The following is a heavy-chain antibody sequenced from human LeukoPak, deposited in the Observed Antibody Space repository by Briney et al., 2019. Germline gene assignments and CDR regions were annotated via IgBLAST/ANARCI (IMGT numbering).Heavy chain of an antibody. CDR3: ARNANPPDAYDI. CDR2: IYHSGST. J-gene: IGHJ3*02. D-gene: IGHD2-2*01. CDR1: GGSISSSNG. V-gene: IGHV4-4*02. Sequence: SETLSLTCAVSGGSISSSNGWSWVRQPPGKGLEWIGEIYHSGSTNYNPSLESRVSISVDKSKNLFSLKLNSVTAADTAVYYCARNANPPDAYDIWGQGPMVTVFS.